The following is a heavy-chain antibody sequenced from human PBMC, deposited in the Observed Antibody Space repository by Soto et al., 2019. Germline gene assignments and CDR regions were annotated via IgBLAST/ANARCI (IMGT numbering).Heavy chain of an antibody. CDR2: IYYSGST. V-gene: IGHV4-59*08. Sequence: SETLSLTCTVSGGSISSYYWSWIRQPPGKGLEWIGYIYYSGSTNYNPSLKSRVTISVDTSKNQFSLKLSSVTAADTAVYYCARAVYGSGRDYFDYWGQGTLVTVSS. CDR3: ARAVYGSGRDYFDY. D-gene: IGHD3-10*01. J-gene: IGHJ4*02. CDR1: GGSISSYY.